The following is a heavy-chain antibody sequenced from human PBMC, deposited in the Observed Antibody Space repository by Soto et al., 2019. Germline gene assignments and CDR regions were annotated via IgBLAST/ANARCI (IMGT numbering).Heavy chain of an antibody. J-gene: IGHJ6*02. V-gene: IGHV1-69*13. Sequence: GASVKVSCKASGGTFSSYAISWVRQAPGQGLEWMGGIIPIFGTANYAQKFQGRVTITADESTSTAYMELSSLRSEDTAVYYCARADTISLRGSTRYYGMDVWGQGTTVTVSS. CDR1: GGTFSSYA. D-gene: IGHD3-9*01. CDR3: ARADTISLRGSTRYYGMDV. CDR2: IIPIFGTA.